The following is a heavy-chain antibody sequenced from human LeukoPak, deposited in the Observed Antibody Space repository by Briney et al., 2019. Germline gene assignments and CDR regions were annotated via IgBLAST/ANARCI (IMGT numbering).Heavy chain of an antibody. CDR3: AKDFRPIAVAATQGLDY. D-gene: IGHD6-19*01. V-gene: IGHV3-30*18. CDR1: GFTFSSYG. CDR2: ISYDGSNK. J-gene: IGHJ4*02. Sequence: GGSLRLSCAASGFTFSSYGMHWVRQAPGKGLEWVAVISYDGSNKYYGDSVKGRFTISRDNSKNTLYLQMNSLRAEDTAVYYCAKDFRPIAVAATQGLDYWGQGTLVTVSS.